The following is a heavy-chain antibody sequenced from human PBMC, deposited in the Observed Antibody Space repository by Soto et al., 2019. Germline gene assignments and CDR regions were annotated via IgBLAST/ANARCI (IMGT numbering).Heavy chain of an antibody. CDR2: ISHSEGS. V-gene: IGHV4-4*02. J-gene: IGHJ6*02. D-gene: IGHD4-4*01. Sequence: QVQLQESGPGLVKPSGTLSLTCAVSGGSISSTKWWTWVRQPPGKGLEWIAGISHSEGSNYNPSLRSRVAMALDNSANQFSLRLSSVTAADPAVYYCATQTISYTWDVWGQGTTVTVS. CDR3: ATQTISYTWDV. CDR1: GGSISSTKW.